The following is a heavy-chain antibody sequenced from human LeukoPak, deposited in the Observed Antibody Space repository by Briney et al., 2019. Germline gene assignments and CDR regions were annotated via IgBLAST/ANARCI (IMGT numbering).Heavy chain of an antibody. V-gene: IGHV3-30*02. CDR1: GFTFSSYG. Sequence: GSLRLSCAASGFTFSSYGMHWVRQAPGKGLEWVAFIRYDGSNKYYADSVKGRFTISRDNSKNTLYLQMNSLRAEDTAVYYCAKSKGYSYGSDYYYYMDVWGKGTTVTISS. J-gene: IGHJ6*03. CDR2: IRYDGSNK. D-gene: IGHD5-18*01. CDR3: AKSKGYSYGSDYYYYMDV.